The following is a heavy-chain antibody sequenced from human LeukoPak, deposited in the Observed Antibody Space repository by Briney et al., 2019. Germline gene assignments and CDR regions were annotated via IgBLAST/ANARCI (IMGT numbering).Heavy chain of an antibody. Sequence: GGSLRLSCAASGLTFSNTYISWVRQAPGKGPEWVSLIYPSGNIYYADSVKGRFTISRDNSKNTVFLQMNSLRVEDTAVYYCARLGANRSCTNGVCYYCDFWGQGTLVTVSS. D-gene: IGHD2-8*01. V-gene: IGHV3-53*01. CDR3: ARLGANRSCTNGVCYYCDF. CDR2: IYPSGNI. CDR1: GLTFSNTY. J-gene: IGHJ4*02.